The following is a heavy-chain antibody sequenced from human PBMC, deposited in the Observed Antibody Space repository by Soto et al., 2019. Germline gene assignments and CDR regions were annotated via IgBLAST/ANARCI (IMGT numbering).Heavy chain of an antibody. CDR3: ARVGGDYVPFDY. CDR2: IYYSGST. J-gene: IGHJ4*02. V-gene: IGHV4-59*01. D-gene: IGHD4-17*01. CDR1: GGSISSYY. Sequence: PSETLSLTCTVSGGSISSYYWSWIRQPPGKGLEWIGYIYYSGSTNYNPSLKSRVTISVDTSKNQFSLKLSSVTAADTAVYYCARVGGDYVPFDYWGQGTLVTVSS.